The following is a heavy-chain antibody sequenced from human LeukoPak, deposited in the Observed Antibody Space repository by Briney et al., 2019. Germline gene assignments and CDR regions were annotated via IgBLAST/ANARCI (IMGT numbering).Heavy chain of an antibody. CDR2: VYTSGTT. D-gene: IGHD1-1*01. V-gene: IGHV4-4*07. J-gene: IGHJ3*02. CDR1: GGSISSYY. CDR3: AREPHPGGLEIGAFDI. Sequence: SETLSLTCTVSGGSISSYYWSWIRQPAGKGLEWIGRVYTSGTTNYNPSLKSRVTVSVDTSKNQFSLKLSSVTAADTAVYYCAREPHPGGLEIGAFDIWGQGTMVTVSS.